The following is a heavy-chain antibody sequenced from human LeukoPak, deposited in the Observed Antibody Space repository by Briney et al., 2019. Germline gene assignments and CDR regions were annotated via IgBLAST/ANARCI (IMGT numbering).Heavy chain of an antibody. V-gene: IGHV3-30*18. J-gene: IGHJ4*02. CDR3: AKDPRNGDEFY. D-gene: IGHD4-17*01. Sequence: GGSLRLSCAASGFTFNTYGMHWIRQAPGKGLEWVAVISYDGSYKFYADSVKGRFTISRDNSKNTLYLQMNSLRPEDTGVYYCAKDPRNGDEFYWGQGTLVTVSS. CDR2: ISYDGSYK. CDR1: GFTFNTYG.